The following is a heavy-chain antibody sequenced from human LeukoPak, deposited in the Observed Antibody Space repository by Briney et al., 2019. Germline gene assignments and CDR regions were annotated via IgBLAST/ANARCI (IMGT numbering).Heavy chain of an antibody. J-gene: IGHJ4*02. CDR3: ASGRTVTTVFGD. D-gene: IGHD4-17*01. CDR2: IYHSGST. V-gene: IGHV4-30-2*01. CDR1: GGSISGSSYY. Sequence: SETLSLTCTVSGGSISGSSYYWGWIRQPPGKGLEWIGYIYHSGSTYYNPSLKSRVTISVDRSKNQFSLKLSSVTAADTAVYYCASGRTVTTVFGDWGQGTLVTVSS.